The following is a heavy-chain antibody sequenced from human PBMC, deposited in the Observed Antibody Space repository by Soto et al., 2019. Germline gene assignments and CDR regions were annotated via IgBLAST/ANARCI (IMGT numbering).Heavy chain of an antibody. Sequence: SETLSLTCTVSGATVSTGVYHWTWLRPHPGQGLVSLSYIDNSSSTYYDPSLTGRIDISVDTSNTEYSLNIQPLTDATTAFYYGAGTVRDFDVRRYGYSDMDQWGQGILVTVSS. D-gene: IGHD3-10*02. CDR1: GATVSTGVYH. CDR2: IDNSSST. CDR3: AGTVRDFDVRRYGYSDMDQ. J-gene: IGHJ4*02. V-gene: IGHV4-31*03.